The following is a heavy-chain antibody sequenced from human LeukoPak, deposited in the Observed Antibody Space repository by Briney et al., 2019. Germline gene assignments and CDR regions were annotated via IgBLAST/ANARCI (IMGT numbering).Heavy chain of an antibody. CDR2: IRYDGINK. CDR1: GFSFSSYG. Sequence: GGSLRLSCAASGFSFSSYGMSWVRQAPGKGLEWVAFIRYDGINKYYADSVKGRFTISRDNSKNTLYLQMNSLRAEDTAVYYCAKEPYYYDSSGHNWFDPWGQGTLVTVSS. J-gene: IGHJ5*02. V-gene: IGHV3-30*02. D-gene: IGHD3-22*01. CDR3: AKEPYYYDSSGHNWFDP.